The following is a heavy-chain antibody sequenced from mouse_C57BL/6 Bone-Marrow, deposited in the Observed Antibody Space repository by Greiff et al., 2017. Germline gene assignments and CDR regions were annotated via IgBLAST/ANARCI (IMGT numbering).Heavy chain of an antibody. V-gene: IGHV1-42*01. D-gene: IGHD2-5*01. CDR3: ARPTIVTTTAY. J-gene: IGHJ3*01. CDR1: GYSFTGYY. CDR2: INPSTGGT. Sequence: EVQLVESGPELVKPGASVKISCKASGYSFTGYYMNWVKQSPEKSLEWIGEINPSTGGTTYNQKFKAKATLTVDKSSSTAYMQLKSLTSEDSAVYYCARPTIVTTTAYWGQGTLVTVSA.